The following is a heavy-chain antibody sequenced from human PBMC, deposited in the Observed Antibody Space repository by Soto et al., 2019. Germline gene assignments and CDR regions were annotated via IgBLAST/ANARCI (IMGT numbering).Heavy chain of an antibody. CDR2: ISGSGEYT. D-gene: IGHD3-9*01. J-gene: IGHJ4*01. CDR1: GFSFNNYA. Sequence: EVQLLQSGGGLEQRGGSLRLSCTASGFSFNNYAGTWVRLASGRGLEYVSSISGSGEYTYYTDSVKGRFTLSRDTSRNTLLLQMNSLRDADSRIYLCARATGGGHGYIDTWGQGTLVTVSS. V-gene: IGHV3-23*01. CDR3: ARATGGGHGYIDT.